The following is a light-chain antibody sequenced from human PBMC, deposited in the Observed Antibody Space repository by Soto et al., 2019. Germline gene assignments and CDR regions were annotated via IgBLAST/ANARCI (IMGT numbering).Light chain of an antibody. J-gene: IGKJ1*01. Sequence: ILMTQSPATLSVSPGESATLSCRASQNIYYNVAWYQHRPGQAPRLLIYRASTRATGVPASFSGSWSGTEFTLTISSLPYEDFTVYSCLQCHNLWAFGQGTKVEI. CDR2: RAS. CDR3: LQCHNLWA. CDR1: QNIYYN. V-gene: IGKV3-15*01.